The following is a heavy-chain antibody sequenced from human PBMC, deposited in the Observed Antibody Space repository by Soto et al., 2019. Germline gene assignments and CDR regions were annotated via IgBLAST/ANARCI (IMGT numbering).Heavy chain of an antibody. D-gene: IGHD1-7*01. CDR2: IKSRTDGETT. J-gene: IGHJ4*02. CDR1: GFTFTNAW. V-gene: IGHV3-15*07. Sequence: EVQLVDSGGGLVKPRGSLRLSCAASGFTFTNAWMNWVRQAPGKGLEWVGRIKSRTDGETTDYVAPVQGRFSISRDDSKNTVYLQMNSLKIEDTAVYYCTTGTGTVEDWGQGTLVIFSS. CDR3: TTGTGTVED.